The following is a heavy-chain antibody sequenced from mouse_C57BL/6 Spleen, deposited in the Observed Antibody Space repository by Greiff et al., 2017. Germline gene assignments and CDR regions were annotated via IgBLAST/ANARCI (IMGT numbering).Heavy chain of an antibody. V-gene: IGHV2-2*01. J-gene: IGHJ3*01. CDR3: AGLGWNWFAY. Sequence: VQLQQSGPGLVQPSQSLSITCTVSGFSLTSYGVHWVRQSPGKGLEWLGVIWSGRSTDSNAAFISRLSISKDNSKSQVFFKMNSLQADDTAIHYWAGLGWNWFAYWGQGTLVTVSA. CDR1: GFSLTSYG. CDR2: IWSGRST. D-gene: IGHD3-3*01.